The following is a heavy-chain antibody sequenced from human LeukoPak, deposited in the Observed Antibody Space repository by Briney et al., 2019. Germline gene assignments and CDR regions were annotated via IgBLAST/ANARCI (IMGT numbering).Heavy chain of an antibody. CDR2: LYSGGSA. CDR1: GFTVSTNY. J-gene: IGHJ4*02. CDR3: ARGYNYGHHFDY. D-gene: IGHD5-18*01. Sequence: GSLRLSCAASGFTVSTNYINWVRQAPGKGLEWLSVLYSGGSAVYADSVRGRFTISRDNSKNTLYLQMNRLRAEDTAVYYCARGYNYGHHFDYWGQGTLVTVYS. V-gene: IGHV3-53*01.